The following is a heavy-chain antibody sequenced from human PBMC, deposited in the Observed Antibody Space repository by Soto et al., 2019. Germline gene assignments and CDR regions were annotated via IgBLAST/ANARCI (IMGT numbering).Heavy chain of an antibody. J-gene: IGHJ5*02. CDR3: ARNSPSRSSWWFDP. Sequence: PSETLSLTCTVSGGSISGYYWIWIRQPPGKGLEWIGYIYYGGSTNYNPSLKSRVTISVDTSKNQFSLRLSSVTAADTGVYYCARNSPSRSSWWFDPWGQGTLVTVSS. V-gene: IGHV4-59*01. CDR1: GGSISGYY. CDR2: IYYGGST.